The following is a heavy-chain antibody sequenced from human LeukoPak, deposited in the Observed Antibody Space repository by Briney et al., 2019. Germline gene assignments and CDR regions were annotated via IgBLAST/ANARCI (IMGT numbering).Heavy chain of an antibody. CDR2: IYTSGRT. CDR1: GPSISSGNSY. V-gene: IGHV4-61*02. J-gene: IGHJ4*02. Sequence: TLSLTSTVSGPSISSGNSYWSWIRQPAGKGLEWIGRIYTSGRTNLNPALKSRVTLSLDTSKNQSSLNLTSVAAADAAVYYCVRGHNSGWSDFDYWGLGTLVTVSS. CDR3: VRGHNSGWSDFDY. D-gene: IGHD6-19*01.